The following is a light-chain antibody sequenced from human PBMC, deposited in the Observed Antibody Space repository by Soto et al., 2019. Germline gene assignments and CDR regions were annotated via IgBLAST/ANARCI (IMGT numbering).Light chain of an antibody. J-gene: IGKJ1*01. V-gene: IGKV3-20*01. CDR2: GAS. CDR1: QSVSNNY. Sequence: EIVLTQSPGTLSLSPGERATLSCRASQSVSNNYLAWYQQKPVQAPRLLIYGASNMATGIPDRFSGSGSGTDFTLTISRLEPEDFAVYYCQQYCSSGTFGQGTKVESK. CDR3: QQYCSSGT.